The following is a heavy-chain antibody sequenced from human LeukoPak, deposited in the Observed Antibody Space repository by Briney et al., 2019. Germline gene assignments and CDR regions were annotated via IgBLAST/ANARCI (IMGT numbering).Heavy chain of an antibody. V-gene: IGHV3-23*01. J-gene: IGHJ4*02. CDR1: GFTFKTHA. Sequence: GGSLRLSCAASGFTFKTHAMSWVRQAPGKGLEWVSRIDDSGVIRSYADSVKGRFTISRDNSKNTLYLQMNSLRAEDTALYYCARDGHGVPLDYWGQGTLVTVSP. D-gene: IGHD4-17*01. CDR3: ARDGHGVPLDY. CDR2: IDDSGVIR.